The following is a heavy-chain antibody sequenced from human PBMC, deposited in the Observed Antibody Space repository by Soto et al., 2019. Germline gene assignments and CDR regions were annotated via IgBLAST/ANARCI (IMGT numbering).Heavy chain of an antibody. J-gene: IGHJ6*02. CDR2: ISYDGSNK. CDR1: AYAFDSYG. V-gene: IGHV3-30*18. CDR3: AKDRAVAGPDYYYYYGMDV. D-gene: IGHD6-19*01. Sequence: QVQLVESGGGVVQPGRSLRLSCAASAYAFDSYGMHWVRQAPGKGLEWVALISYDGSNKYYADSVKGRFTISRDNSKNTTYLQMNSLRAEDTAVYYCAKDRAVAGPDYYYYYGMDVWGQGTTVTVSS.